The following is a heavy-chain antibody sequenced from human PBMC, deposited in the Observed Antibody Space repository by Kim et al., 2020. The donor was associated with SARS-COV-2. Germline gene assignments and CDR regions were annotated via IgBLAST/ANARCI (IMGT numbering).Heavy chain of an antibody. V-gene: IGHV3-66*01. Sequence: GGSLRLSCAASGFTVSSNYMSWVRQAPGKGLEWVSVIYSGGSTYYADSVKGRFTISRDNSKNPLYLQMNSLKAEDTAVYYCARDSEPYCSSTSCYYYYYIDVWGKGTTVTVSS. D-gene: IGHD2-2*01. CDR3: ARDSEPYCSSTSCYYYYYIDV. J-gene: IGHJ6*03. CDR1: GFTVSSNY. CDR2: IYSGGST.